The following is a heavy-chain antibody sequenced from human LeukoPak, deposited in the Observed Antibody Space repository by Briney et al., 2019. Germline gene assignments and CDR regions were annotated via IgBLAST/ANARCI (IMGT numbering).Heavy chain of an antibody. V-gene: IGHV4-59*12. CDR1: GGSMSNYY. CDR3: ARGSTSGRDGYNFDY. Sequence: SETLSLTCTVSGGSMSNYYWSWIRQPPGKGPEWIGYIFYSGRTNYNSSLKSRVTISVDTSKNQFSLKLSSVTAADTAVYYCARGSTSGRDGYNFDYWGQGTLVTVSS. D-gene: IGHD5-24*01. J-gene: IGHJ4*02. CDR2: IFYSGRT.